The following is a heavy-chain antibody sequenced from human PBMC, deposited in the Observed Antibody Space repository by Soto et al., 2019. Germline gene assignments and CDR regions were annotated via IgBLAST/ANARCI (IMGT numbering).Heavy chain of an antibody. J-gene: IGHJ6*02. CDR1: GGSFSGYY. Sequence: ETLSLTCAVYGGSFSGYYGSWIRQPPGKGLEWIGEINHSGSTNYNPSLKSRVTISVDTSKNQFSLQLSSVTAADTAVYYCARLQIAAAGTYYYYGMDVWGQGTTVT. CDR3: ARLQIAAAGTYYYYGMDV. D-gene: IGHD6-13*01. CDR2: INHSGST. V-gene: IGHV4-34*01.